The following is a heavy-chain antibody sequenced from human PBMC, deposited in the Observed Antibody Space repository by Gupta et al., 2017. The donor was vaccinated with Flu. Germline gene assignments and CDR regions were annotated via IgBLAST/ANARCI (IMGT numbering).Heavy chain of an antibody. Sequence: VRQVPGQGLEWMGGIIPLLATVNYAQKFQGRVSITADESTSTAYMELSSLSSEDTAVYYCANSRDFGFNWFDPWGQGTLVTVSS. CDR3: ANSRDFGFNWFDP. CDR2: IIPLLATV. J-gene: IGHJ5*02. V-gene: IGHV1-69*01. D-gene: IGHD3-22*01.